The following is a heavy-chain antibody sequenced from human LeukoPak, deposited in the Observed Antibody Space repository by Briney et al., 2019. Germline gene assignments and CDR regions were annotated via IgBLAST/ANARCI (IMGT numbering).Heavy chain of an antibody. CDR2: ISGSGGST. D-gene: IGHD3-3*01. J-gene: IGHJ4*02. V-gene: IGHV3-23*01. CDR3: AKVVGYDFWSGSPYYFDY. Sequence: GRSLRLSCAASGFTFSSYAMSWVRQAPGKGLEWVSAISGSGGSTYYADSVKGRFTISRDNSKNTLYLQMNSLRAEDTAVYYCAKVVGYDFWSGSPYYFDYWGQGTLVTVSS. CDR1: GFTFSSYA.